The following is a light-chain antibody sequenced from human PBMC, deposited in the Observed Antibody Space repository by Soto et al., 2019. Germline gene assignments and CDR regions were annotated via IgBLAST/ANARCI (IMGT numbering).Light chain of an antibody. V-gene: IGKV3-15*01. CDR2: GAS. J-gene: IGKJ1*01. CDR3: QQYNNWPRT. Sequence: EIVMTQSPATLSVSPGERATLSCRASQSVSSNLAWYQQKPGQAPRLLIYGASTRATGIPARFSGSGSGTECPLTGSRLQSEDFTVYYGQQYNNWPRTCGQGTKVEIK. CDR1: QSVSSN.